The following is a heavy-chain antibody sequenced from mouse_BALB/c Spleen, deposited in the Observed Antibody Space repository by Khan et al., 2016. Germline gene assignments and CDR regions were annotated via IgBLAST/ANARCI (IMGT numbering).Heavy chain of an antibody. J-gene: IGHJ3*01. CDR3: NAYVNYWCAY. Sequence: VQLKQSGAELVRSGASVTLSCTASGFNIKDYYMHWVKQRPEQGLAWIGWIDPETGDTEYAPKFPGKATMTADTSSNTDYLQRSSRASEDTAVYYCNAYVNYWCAYWGQGTLVTVSA. CDR2: IDPETGDT. CDR1: GFNIKDYY. V-gene: IGHV14-4*02. D-gene: IGHD2-10*02.